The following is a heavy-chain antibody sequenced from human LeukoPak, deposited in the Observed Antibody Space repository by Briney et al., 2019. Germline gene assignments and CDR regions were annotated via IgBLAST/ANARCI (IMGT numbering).Heavy chain of an antibody. J-gene: IGHJ4*02. V-gene: IGHV3-23*01. D-gene: IGHD5-12*01. CDR2: ISGSGDNT. CDR1: GFTFSSYA. CDR3: ANTPGSDVVATTALRY. Sequence: GGSLRLSCAASGFTFSSYAMSWVRQAPGKGLEWVSVISGSGDNTYYADSVKGRFTISRDNSKNTLYLQMNSLRAVDTAAYYCANTPGSDVVATTALRYWGQGTLVTVSS.